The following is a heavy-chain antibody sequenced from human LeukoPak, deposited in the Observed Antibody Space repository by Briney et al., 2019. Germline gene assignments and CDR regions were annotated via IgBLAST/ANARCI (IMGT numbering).Heavy chain of an antibody. CDR2: IIPIFGTA. CDR3: ARGKYSSGWTDVGY. CDR1: GYTFTSYA. Sequence: GASVKVSCKASGYTFTSYAMHWVRQAPGQGLEWMGGIIPIFGTANYAQKFQGRVTITADKSTSTAYMELSSLRSEDTAVYYCARGKYSSGWTDVGYWGQGTLVTVSS. V-gene: IGHV1-69*06. D-gene: IGHD6-19*01. J-gene: IGHJ4*02.